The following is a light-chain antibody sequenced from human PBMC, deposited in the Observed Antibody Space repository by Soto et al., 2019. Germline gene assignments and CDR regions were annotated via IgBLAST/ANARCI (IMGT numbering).Light chain of an antibody. J-gene: IGLJ3*02. CDR2: EVS. CDR3: SSYISNSRFWV. V-gene: IGLV2-14*01. CDR1: SSDVGGYDY. Sequence: QSALTQPASVSGSPGQSITIPCTGTSSDVGGYDYVSWYQQYPGKAPKLMIYEVSNRPSGVSNRFSGSKSGNTASLTISGLQAEDEADYYCSSYISNSRFWVFGRGTKLTVL.